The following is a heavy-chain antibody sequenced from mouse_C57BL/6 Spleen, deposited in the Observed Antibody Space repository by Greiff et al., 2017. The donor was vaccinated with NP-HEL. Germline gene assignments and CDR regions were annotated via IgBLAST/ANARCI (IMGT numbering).Heavy chain of an antibody. V-gene: IGHV1-64*01. Sequence: QVQLKESGAELVKPGASVKLSCKASGYTFTSYWMHWVKQRPGQGLEWIGMIHPNSGSTNYNEKFKSKATLTVDKSSSTAYMQLSSLTSEDSAVYYCARFYYGSSSYYFDYWGQGTTLTVSS. CDR3: ARFYYGSSSYYFDY. D-gene: IGHD1-1*01. CDR2: IHPNSGST. J-gene: IGHJ2*01. CDR1: GYTFTSYW.